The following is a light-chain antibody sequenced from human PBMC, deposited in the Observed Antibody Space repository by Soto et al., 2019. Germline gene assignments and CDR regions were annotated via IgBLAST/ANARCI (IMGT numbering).Light chain of an antibody. CDR3: QQYNNWPPWT. CDR1: QSLSSRN. V-gene: IGKV3D-15*01. CDR2: GVS. Sequence: EIVMTQSPATLSVSPGERATLSCRASQSLSSRNLAWYQQKPGQAPRPLIYGVSTRATGIPDRFSGGGSGTEFTLTISSLQSEDFAVYYCQQYNNWPPWTFGQGTRLEI. J-gene: IGKJ5*01.